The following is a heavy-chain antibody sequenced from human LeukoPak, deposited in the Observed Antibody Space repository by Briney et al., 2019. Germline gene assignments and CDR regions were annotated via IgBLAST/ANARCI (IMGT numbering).Heavy chain of an antibody. D-gene: IGHD3-3*01. V-gene: IGHV4-34*01. CDR1: GGSFSGYY. Sequence: PSETLSLTCAVYGGSFSGYYWSWIRQPPGKGLEWIGEINHSGSTNYNPSLKSRVTISVDTSKNQFSLKLSSVTAADTAVYYCARGRTTTYYDFWSGPLKYFDCWGQGTLVTVSS. CDR2: INHSGST. CDR3: ARGRTTTYYDFWSGPLKYFDC. J-gene: IGHJ4*02.